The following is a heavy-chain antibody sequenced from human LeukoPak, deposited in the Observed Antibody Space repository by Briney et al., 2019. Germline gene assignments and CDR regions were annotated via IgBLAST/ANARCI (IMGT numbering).Heavy chain of an antibody. V-gene: IGHV3-9*01. J-gene: IGHJ4*02. Sequence: LTGGSLRLSCAASGFTFDDYAMHWVRQAPGKGLEWVSGISWNSGSIGYADSVKGRFTISRDNAKNSLYLQMNSLRAEDTALYYCAEEGKIPTFDYWGQGTLVTVSS. CDR2: ISWNSGSI. CDR1: GFTFDDYA. CDR3: AEEGKIPTFDY. D-gene: IGHD2-2*02.